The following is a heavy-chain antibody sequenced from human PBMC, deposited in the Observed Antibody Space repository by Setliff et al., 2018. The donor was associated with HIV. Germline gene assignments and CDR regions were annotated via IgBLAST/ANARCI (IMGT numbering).Heavy chain of an antibody. CDR1: GFSFSNYN. CDR2: ISRDSRYI. V-gene: IGHV3-21*01. Sequence: GGSLRLSCAVSGFSFSNYNMNWVRQAPGKGLEWISSISRDSRYIYYAGSVKGRFTISRDSAKRTLYLQMNSLRAEDTALYYCVRAKNWNDFDYWGQGTLVTVSS. D-gene: IGHD1-1*01. J-gene: IGHJ4*02. CDR3: VRAKNWNDFDY.